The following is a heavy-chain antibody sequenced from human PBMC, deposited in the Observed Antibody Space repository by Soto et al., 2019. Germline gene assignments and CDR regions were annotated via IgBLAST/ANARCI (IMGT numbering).Heavy chain of an antibody. D-gene: IGHD2-8*02. Sequence: GGSLRLSCAASGFTFSTYWMSWVRQAPGKGLEWVANINQDGSQKYYVDSVKGRFTISRDNAKNSLYLQMNSLTAEDTAVYYCGTDLYYWGQGTLVTVYS. J-gene: IGHJ4*02. CDR3: GTDLYY. V-gene: IGHV3-7*01. CDR1: GFTFSTYW. CDR2: INQDGSQK.